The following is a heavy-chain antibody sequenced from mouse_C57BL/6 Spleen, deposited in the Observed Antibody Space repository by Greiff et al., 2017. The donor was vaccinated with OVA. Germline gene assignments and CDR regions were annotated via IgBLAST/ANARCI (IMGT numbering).Heavy chain of an antibody. CDR3: AREGGPYSSNLYYFDY. CDR1: GYTFTSYW. J-gene: IGHJ2*01. Sequence: QVQLQQPGTELVKPGASVKLSCKASGYTFTSYWMHWVKQRPGQGLEWIGNINPSNGGTNYNEKFKSKATLTVATSSSTAYMQRSSLTSEDSAVYYCAREGGPYSSNLYYFDYWGQGTTLTVSS. V-gene: IGHV1-53*01. CDR2: INPSNGGT. D-gene: IGHD2-5*01.